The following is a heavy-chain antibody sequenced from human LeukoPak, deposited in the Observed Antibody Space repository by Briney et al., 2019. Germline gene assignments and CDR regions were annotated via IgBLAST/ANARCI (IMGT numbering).Heavy chain of an antibody. CDR3: ARDERTLSWFDP. CDR1: GYTFTSYD. V-gene: IGHV1-8*01. Sequence: ASVKVSCKASGYTFTSYDINWVRQATGQGLEWMGWMNPNSGNTGYAQKFQGRVTMTRNTSISTAYMELSSLRSEDTAVYYCARDERTLSWFDPWGQGTLVTVSS. D-gene: IGHD6-25*01. CDR2: MNPNSGNT. J-gene: IGHJ5*02.